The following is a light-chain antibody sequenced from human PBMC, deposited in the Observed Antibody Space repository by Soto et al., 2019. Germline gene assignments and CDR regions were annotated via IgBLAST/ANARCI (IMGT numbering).Light chain of an antibody. V-gene: IGKV1-39*01. CDR2: AAS. CDR3: QQTYTSVAT. J-gene: IGKJ1*01. Sequence: DIQVTQSPSSLSASVGDSVTLSCQTRQRVDSYIHWYQHQSGKPPKLLIYAASTFQDGVPSRFSGGGSGTAFSLIITGLQPGDSATYYCQQTYTSVATCGQGTKV. CDR1: QRVDSY.